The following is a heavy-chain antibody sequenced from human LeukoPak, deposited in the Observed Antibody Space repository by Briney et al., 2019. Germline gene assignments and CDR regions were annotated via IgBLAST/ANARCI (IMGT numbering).Heavy chain of an antibody. V-gene: IGHV4-4*07. Sequence: SETLSLTCTVSGGSISSYYWSWIRQPAGKGLEWIGRIYTSGSTNYNPSLKSRVTMSVDTSKNQFSLKLSSVTAADTAVYYCASGHCTNGVCYSLGYWGQGTLVTVSS. CDR3: ASGHCTNGVCYSLGY. CDR2: IYTSGST. CDR1: GGSISSYY. D-gene: IGHD2-8*01. J-gene: IGHJ4*02.